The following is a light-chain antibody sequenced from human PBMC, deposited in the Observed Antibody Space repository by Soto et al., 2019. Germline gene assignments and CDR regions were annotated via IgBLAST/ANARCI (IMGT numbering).Light chain of an antibody. CDR3: QPYGSSPQP. Sequence: EIVLTQSPGTLSLSPGERATLSCRARQSVYKNFLAWYQQKPGQAPRLLINGASNRATGIPDRFSGSGSGTDFSLTIDRLEPEDFAVYLCQPYGSSPQPFVGGTKVAIK. CDR1: QSVYKNF. V-gene: IGKV3-20*01. CDR2: GAS. J-gene: IGKJ4*01.